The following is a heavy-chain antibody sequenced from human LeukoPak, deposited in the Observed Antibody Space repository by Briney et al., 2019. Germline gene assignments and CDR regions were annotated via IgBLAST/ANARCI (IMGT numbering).Heavy chain of an antibody. D-gene: IGHD1-26*01. CDR3: ARRPSGSFDY. Sequence: ASSVTVSCKASGYTFTGYYIHWVRLAPGRGLEWMGWIHPNSGGTKYAQKFQGRVTMTRDTSISTAYMELSSLRSDDTAVYFCARRPSGSFDYCGQGALVTVSS. V-gene: IGHV1-2*02. CDR1: GYTFTGYY. CDR2: IHPNSGGT. J-gene: IGHJ4*02.